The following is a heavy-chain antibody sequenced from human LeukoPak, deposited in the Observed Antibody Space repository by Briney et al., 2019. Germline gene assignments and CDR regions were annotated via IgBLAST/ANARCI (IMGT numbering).Heavy chain of an antibody. V-gene: IGHV4-34*01. J-gene: IGHJ3*02. D-gene: IGHD3-10*01. Sequence: SETLSLTCGVNGGSFSGYYWNWIRQTPGKGLEWIGEINHSGSTNYNPSLKSRVTISLDTSRNQFSLKLNSVTAADTAVYYCAKSNGYGLVDIWGQGTMVTVSS. CDR2: INHSGST. CDR3: AKSNGYGLVDI. CDR1: GGSFSGYY.